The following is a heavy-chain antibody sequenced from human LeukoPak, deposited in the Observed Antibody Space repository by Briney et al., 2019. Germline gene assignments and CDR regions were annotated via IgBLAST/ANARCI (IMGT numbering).Heavy chain of an antibody. J-gene: IGHJ5*01. CDR3: AKDAQRGFDYSNSLES. Sequence: SGGSLRLSCATSGFTFSHFGMHWVRQAPGKGLEWVAVIWNDGSNKYYGDSVKGRFTISRDNSRNTLYPQMNRLRVEDTAVYYCAKDAQRGFDYSNSLESWGQGTLVIVSS. D-gene: IGHD4-11*01. CDR2: IWNDGSNK. V-gene: IGHV3-33*06. CDR1: GFTFSHFG.